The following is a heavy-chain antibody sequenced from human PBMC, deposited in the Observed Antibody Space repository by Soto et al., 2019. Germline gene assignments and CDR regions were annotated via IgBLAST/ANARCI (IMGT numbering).Heavy chain of an antibody. V-gene: IGHV5-51*01. D-gene: IGHD3-10*01. CDR1: GYTLTSYW. J-gene: IGHJ6*03. CDR2: IYPGDSDT. Sequence: GASLKISCRASGYTLTSYWIGSVPQMPRKGREGMGIIYPGDSDTRYSPSLQGEVTISADKSISTAYLEWSSLKASDTAMYYCARRTGVVRGTYYYYMDVWGKGTTVTVSS. CDR3: ARRTGVVRGTYYYYMDV.